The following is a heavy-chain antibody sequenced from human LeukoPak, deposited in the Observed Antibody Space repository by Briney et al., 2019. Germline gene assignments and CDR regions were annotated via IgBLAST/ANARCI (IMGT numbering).Heavy chain of an antibody. J-gene: IGHJ6*02. Sequence: SETLSLTCTVSGGSISDYYWSWIRQPPGKGLEWIGYIFYSGNTNYNPSLKSRVTMSVDTSKNQFSLRLRSVTAADTAVYYCARDIHHYDFWSGTYYYYGMDVWGQGTTVTVSS. CDR2: IFYSGNT. V-gene: IGHV4-59*12. D-gene: IGHD3-3*01. CDR3: ARDIHHYDFWSGTYYYYGMDV. CDR1: GGSISDYY.